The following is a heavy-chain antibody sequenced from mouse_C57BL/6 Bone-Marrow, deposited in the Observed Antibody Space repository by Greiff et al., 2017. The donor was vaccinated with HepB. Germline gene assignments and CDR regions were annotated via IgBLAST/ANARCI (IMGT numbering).Heavy chain of an antibody. CDR1: GYTFTSYW. CDR2: IDPSDSYT. J-gene: IGHJ1*03. Sequence: QVQLQQPGAELVRPGTSVKLSCKASGYTFTSYWMHWVKQRPGQGLEWIGVIDPSDSYTNYNQKFKGKATLTVDTSSSTAYMQLSSLTSEDSAVYYCARGESNLSYWYFDVWGTGTTVTVSS. D-gene: IGHD2-5*01. V-gene: IGHV1-59*01. CDR3: ARGESNLSYWYFDV.